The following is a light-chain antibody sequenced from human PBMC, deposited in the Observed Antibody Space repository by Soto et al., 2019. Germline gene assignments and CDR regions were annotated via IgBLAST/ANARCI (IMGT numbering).Light chain of an antibody. CDR1: SSDVGAYNY. V-gene: IGLV2-14*03. J-gene: IGLJ3*02. CDR2: EVS. CDR3: SSYTGSSTWL. Sequence: QSALTQPASVSGSPGQSVTISCTGTSSDVGAYNYVSWYQQHPGKAPKLMIYEVSNRPSGVPNRFSGSKSGNTASLTISGLQAGDEADYYCSSYTGSSTWLFGGGTKVTVL.